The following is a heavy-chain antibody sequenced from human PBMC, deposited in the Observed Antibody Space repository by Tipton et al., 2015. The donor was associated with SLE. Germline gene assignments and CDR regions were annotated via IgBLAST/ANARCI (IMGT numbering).Heavy chain of an antibody. J-gene: IGHJ4*02. Sequence: TLSLTCTVSGGSISSHYWTWIRQPPGKGLEWIGYVSYSETTNYNPSLKSRVTISVDTSKNQFSLNLRSVTAADTAVYHCAGAWQGYCSGGTCYVLDYWGQGTLVTVSS. D-gene: IGHD2-15*01. CDR2: VSYSETT. CDR3: AGAWQGYCSGGTCYVLDY. V-gene: IGHV4-59*11. CDR1: GGSISSHY.